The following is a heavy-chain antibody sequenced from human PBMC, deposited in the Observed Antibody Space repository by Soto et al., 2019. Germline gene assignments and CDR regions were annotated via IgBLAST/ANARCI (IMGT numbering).Heavy chain of an antibody. CDR2: IVVGSGNT. CDR1: GFTFTSSA. Sequence: SVKVSCKASGFTFTSSAVQWVRQARGQRLEWIGWIVVGSGNTNYAQKFQERVTITRDMSTSTAYMELSSLRSEDTAVYYCAAEGWDDYDSSGSAPAFDIWGQGTMVTVSS. CDR3: AAEGWDDYDSSGSAPAFDI. V-gene: IGHV1-58*01. D-gene: IGHD3-22*01. J-gene: IGHJ3*02.